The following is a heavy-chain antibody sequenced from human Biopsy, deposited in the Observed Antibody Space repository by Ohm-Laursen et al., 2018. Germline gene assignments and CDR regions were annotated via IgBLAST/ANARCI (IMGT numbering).Heavy chain of an antibody. V-gene: IGHV4-59*01. CDR2: IYYTGST. D-gene: IGHD3-16*01. CDR1: RVSISNYY. CDR3: ARDSRGGHLNTTLITGKNLDS. J-gene: IGHJ4*02. Sequence: GTLSLTCTVSRVSISNYYWTWIRQSPGKGLEWIGYIYYTGSTNYNPSVKSRVTISVDTSKNQFSLKLNSMTAADTAVYFCARDSRGGHLNTTLITGKNLDSWGQGILVTVSS.